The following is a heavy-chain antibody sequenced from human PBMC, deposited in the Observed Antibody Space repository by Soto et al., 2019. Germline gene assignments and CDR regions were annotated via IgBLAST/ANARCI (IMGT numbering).Heavy chain of an antibody. Sequence: SETLSLTCTVSGGSISSYYWSWIRQPPGKGLEWIGNIYYTGITNYNPSLKSRVTMSVDTSNNQFSLKLSSVTASDTAVYYCASLRGNYVDHWGQGTLVTVSS. CDR3: ASLRGNYVDH. CDR1: GGSISSYY. D-gene: IGHD3-16*01. J-gene: IGHJ4*02. V-gene: IGHV4-59*01. CDR2: IYYTGIT.